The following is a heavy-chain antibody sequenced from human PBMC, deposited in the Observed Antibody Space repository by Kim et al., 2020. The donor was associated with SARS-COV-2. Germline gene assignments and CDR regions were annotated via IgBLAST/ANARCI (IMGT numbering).Heavy chain of an antibody. CDR3: ARQTTSNPGMDV. J-gene: IGHJ6*02. CDR2: T. D-gene: IGHD1-1*01. V-gene: IGHV4-31*02. Sequence: TYHNPSLKSRVSISVDTSQNLFSLNLKSVTAADTAVYYCARQTTSNPGMDVWGQGTTVTVSS.